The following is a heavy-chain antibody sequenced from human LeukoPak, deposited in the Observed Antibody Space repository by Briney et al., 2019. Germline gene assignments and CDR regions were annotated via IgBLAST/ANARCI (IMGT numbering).Heavy chain of an antibody. CDR2: IYHSGST. CDR1: GYSISSGYY. V-gene: IGHV4-38-2*02. Sequence: SETLSLTCTVSGYSISSGYYWGWIRQPPGKGLEWIGSIYHSGSTYYNPSLKSRVTISVDTSKNQFSLKLRSVTAADTAVYYCARSGYSSSYYFDYWGQGTLVTVSS. J-gene: IGHJ4*02. CDR3: ARSGYSSSYYFDY. D-gene: IGHD6-6*01.